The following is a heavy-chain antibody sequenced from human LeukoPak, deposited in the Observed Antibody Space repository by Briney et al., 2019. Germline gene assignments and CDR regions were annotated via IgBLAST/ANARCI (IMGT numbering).Heavy chain of an antibody. CDR2: IIPIFGTA. CDR3: ARPTEEMATINAYFHY. CDR1: GYTFTSYG. Sequence: ASVKVSCKASGYTFTSYGISWVRQAPGQGLEWMGGIIPIFGTANYAQKLQGRVTITADESTSTACMELSSLRSKDTAVYYCARPTEEMATINAYFHYWGQGTLVTVSS. D-gene: IGHD5-24*01. J-gene: IGHJ4*02. V-gene: IGHV1-69*13.